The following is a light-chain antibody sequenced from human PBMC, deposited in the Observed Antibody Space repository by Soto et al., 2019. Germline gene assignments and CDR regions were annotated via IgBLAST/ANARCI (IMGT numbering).Light chain of an antibody. CDR1: QSVLYSSNNKDY. CDR2: WAS. Sequence: DIVMTQSPDSLAVSLGERATINCKSSQSVLYSSNNKDYLAWYQQKPGQPPKLLIYWASTRESGVPDRFSGSGSGTDFTLTISSLQAEDVAVYYCQQYYSTPRPVGQGTKVEIK. V-gene: IGKV4-1*01. J-gene: IGKJ1*01. CDR3: QQYYSTPRP.